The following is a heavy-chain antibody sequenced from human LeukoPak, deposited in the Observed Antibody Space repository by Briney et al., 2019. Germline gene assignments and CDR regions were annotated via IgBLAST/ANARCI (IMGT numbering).Heavy chain of an antibody. Sequence: PGGSLRLSCAASGFTVSSNYMSWVRQAPGKGLEWVSIIYSGGSTYYTDSVKGRFTISRDNSKNTLYLQMNSLRAEDTAVYYCAKEDRLVGATRRCFDYWGQGTLVTVSS. V-gene: IGHV3-53*01. CDR3: AKEDRLVGATRRCFDY. J-gene: IGHJ4*02. D-gene: IGHD1-26*01. CDR1: GFTVSSNY. CDR2: IYSGGST.